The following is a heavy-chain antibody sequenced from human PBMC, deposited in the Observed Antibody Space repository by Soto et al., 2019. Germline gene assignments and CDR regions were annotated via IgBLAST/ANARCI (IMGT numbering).Heavy chain of an antibody. CDR1: GFTFNTYA. V-gene: IGHV3-30-3*01. D-gene: IGHD2-2*02. Sequence: QVHLVESGGGVVQPGGSLTVSCAASGFTFNTYAMHWVRQAPGKGLEWVAVMSSDGINNYYADSVKGRFTISRDNSKNTLYLQMSSLRAEDTAVYYCARDRDCSGTTCYNAFDIW. CDR3: ARDRDCSGTTCYNAFDI. CDR2: MSSDGINN. J-gene: IGHJ3*02.